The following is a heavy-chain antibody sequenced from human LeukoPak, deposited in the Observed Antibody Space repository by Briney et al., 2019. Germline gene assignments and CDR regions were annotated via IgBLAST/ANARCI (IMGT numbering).Heavy chain of an antibody. J-gene: IGHJ4*02. V-gene: IGHV3-23*01. CDR1: GFNFRYYA. Sequence: GGSLRLSCAASGFNFRYYAMTWVRQAPGKGLECVSGISEGADITYYGGSVKGRFTISRDNSKNTLYLQMNSLRAEDTAVYYCARVFARSGEISGSYFYYWGQGTLVTVSS. CDR2: ISEGADIT. CDR3: ARVFARSGEISGSYFYY. D-gene: IGHD1-26*01.